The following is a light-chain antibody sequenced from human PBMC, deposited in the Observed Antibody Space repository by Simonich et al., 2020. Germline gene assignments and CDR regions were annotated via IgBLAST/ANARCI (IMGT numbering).Light chain of an antibody. V-gene: IGLV1-44*01. CDR3: SSYTSSSTVV. CDR1: SSNIGSNT. CDR2: SNN. Sequence: QSVLTQPPSASGTPGQRVTISCSGSSSNIGSNTVNWYQQLPGTAPKLLIYSNNQRPSGVPDRCSGSKSGTSASLAISGLQSEDEADYYCSSYTSSSTVVFGGGTKLTVL. J-gene: IGLJ2*01.